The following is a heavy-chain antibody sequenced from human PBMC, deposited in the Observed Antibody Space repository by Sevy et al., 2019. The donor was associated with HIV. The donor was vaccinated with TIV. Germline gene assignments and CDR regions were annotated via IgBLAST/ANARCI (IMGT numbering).Heavy chain of an antibody. Sequence: SQTVSLTCTVSGGSFNDFYWSWNRQSPGRGLAWIGYIYYNGTTNSNPSLRRRVTISAQTSKSQISLRLNSVTAADTAVYYCARGKVLFDHWGQGIPVTVSS. CDR1: GGSFNDFY. V-gene: IGHV4-59*01. CDR3: ARGKVLFDH. CDR2: IYYNGTT. D-gene: IGHD3-10*01. J-gene: IGHJ4*02.